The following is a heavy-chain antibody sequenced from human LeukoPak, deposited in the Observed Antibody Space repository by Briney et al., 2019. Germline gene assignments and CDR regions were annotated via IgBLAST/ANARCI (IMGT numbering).Heavy chain of an antibody. CDR2: IGTAGDT. CDR3: ARGRYSSSWYGTAGAFDI. V-gene: IGHV3-13*01. CDR1: GFTFSSYD. Sequence: GGSLRLSCAASGFTFSSYDMHWVRQATGKGLEWVSAIGTAGDTYYPGSVKGRFTISRENAKNSLYLQMNSLRAGDTAVYYCARGRYSSSWYGTAGAFDIWGQGTMVTVSS. J-gene: IGHJ3*02. D-gene: IGHD6-13*01.